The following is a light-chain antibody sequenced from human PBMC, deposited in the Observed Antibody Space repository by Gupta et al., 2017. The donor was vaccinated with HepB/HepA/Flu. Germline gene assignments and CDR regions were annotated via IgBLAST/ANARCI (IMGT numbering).Light chain of an antibody. Sequence: QSALTQPPSVSGSPGQSVTISCTGTSSDVGSYNRVSWYQQSPGTAPKLMIFEVSNRPSGVPDRFSGSKSGNTASLAISGLQAEDEAYYYCSSYTSSSSWVFGGGTKLTVL. CDR1: SSDVGSYNR. V-gene: IGLV2-18*02. J-gene: IGLJ3*02. CDR2: EVS. CDR3: SSYTSSSSWV.